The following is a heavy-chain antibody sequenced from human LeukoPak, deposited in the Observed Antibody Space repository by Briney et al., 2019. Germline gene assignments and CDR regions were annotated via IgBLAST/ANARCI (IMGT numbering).Heavy chain of an antibody. J-gene: IGHJ3*02. CDR1: GFTFSNAW. CDR3: TTGFFGVVNDAFDI. V-gene: IGHV3-15*01. CDR2: IYSKTDGGTT. D-gene: IGHD3-3*01. Sequence: PGGSLRLSCAASGFTFSNAWMNWVRQAPGKGLEWVGRIYSKTDGGTTDYAAPVKGRFTISRDDSKNTLYLQMNSLRTEDTAVYYCTTGFFGVVNDAFDIWGQGPMVTVSS.